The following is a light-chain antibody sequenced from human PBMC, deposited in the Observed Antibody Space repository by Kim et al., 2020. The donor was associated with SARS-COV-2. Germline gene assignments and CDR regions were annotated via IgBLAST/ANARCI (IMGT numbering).Light chain of an antibody. V-gene: IGKV3-20*01. Sequence: SPGERATLSCRTSQTVSSIYLASYQQRPGRAPRLLIYGTSNRATGIPDRCSGGGSGTDFTHTISRLEPEDFGVYFCQQYASSPITFGPGTKVDIK. CDR2: GTS. CDR3: QQYASSPIT. J-gene: IGKJ3*01. CDR1: QTVSSIY.